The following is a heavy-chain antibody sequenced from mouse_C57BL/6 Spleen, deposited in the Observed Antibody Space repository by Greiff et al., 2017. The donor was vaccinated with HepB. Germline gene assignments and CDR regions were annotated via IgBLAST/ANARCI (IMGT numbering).Heavy chain of an antibody. J-gene: IGHJ1*03. CDR3: ARRAYDGYYSDV. D-gene: IGHD2-3*01. CDR1: GYTFTSYW. CDR2: IDPSDSET. Sequence: QVQLQQPGAELVRPGSSVKLSCKASGYTFTSYWMHWVKQRPIQGLEWIGNIDPSDSETHYNQKFKDKATLTVDKSSSTAYMQLSSLTSEDSAVYYCARRAYDGYYSDVWGTGTTVTVSS. V-gene: IGHV1-52*01.